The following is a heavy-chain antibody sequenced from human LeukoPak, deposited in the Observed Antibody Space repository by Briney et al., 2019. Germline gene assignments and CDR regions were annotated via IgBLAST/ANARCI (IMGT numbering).Heavy chain of an antibody. D-gene: IGHD6-13*01. Sequence: GGSLRLSCAASGFTFDDYGMSWVRQAPGKGLVWVSRINHDGSSTNYADSVKGRFTISRDNAKNSLYLQMNSLRAEDTALYYCAKGGGLYSSSWYRGNFDYWGQGTLVTVSS. J-gene: IGHJ4*02. CDR1: GFTFDDYG. CDR2: INHDGSST. CDR3: AKGGGLYSSSWYRGNFDY. V-gene: IGHV3-20*04.